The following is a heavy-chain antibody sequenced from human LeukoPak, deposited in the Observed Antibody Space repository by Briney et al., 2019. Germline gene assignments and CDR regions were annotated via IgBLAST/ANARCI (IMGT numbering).Heavy chain of an antibody. CDR3: ASSGWGEYYFDY. V-gene: IGHV1-24*01. Sequence: GASVKVSCKVSGYTLTELSMHWVRQAPGKGLEWMGGFDPEDGETIYAQKFQGRVTMTEDTSTDTAYMELSSLRSEDTAVYYCASSGWGEYYFDYWGQGTLVTVSS. CDR1: GYTLTELS. J-gene: IGHJ4*02. D-gene: IGHD6-19*01. CDR2: FDPEDGET.